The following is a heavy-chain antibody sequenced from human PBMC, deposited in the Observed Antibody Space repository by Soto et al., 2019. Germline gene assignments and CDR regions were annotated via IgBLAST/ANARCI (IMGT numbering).Heavy chain of an antibody. V-gene: IGHV6-1*01. J-gene: IGHJ4*02. D-gene: IGHD6-19*01. Sequence: SQTLSLTCAISGDSVSSTSAAWSWIRQSPSRGLEWLGRTYYRSKWYSDYAVSVKSRITINPDTSKDKFSLQLNSVTPEDTAVYHCARGSYYSGWVWGQGTLVTVYS. CDR2: TYYRSKWYS. CDR3: ARGSYYSGWV. CDR1: GDSVSSTSAA.